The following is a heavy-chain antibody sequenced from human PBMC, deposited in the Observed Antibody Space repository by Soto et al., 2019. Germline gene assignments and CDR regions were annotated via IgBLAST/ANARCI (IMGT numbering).Heavy chain of an antibody. CDR1: GYTFTSYD. Sequence: QVQLVQSGAEVKKPGASVKVSCKASGYTFTSYDINWVRHATGQGLEWMGWMNPNSGNTGYAQKFQGRASLTWKTSRGTGYMEVRSLRSGDTAVYYCARRGYSTSWYYYDYYGMDVWGQGTTVTVSS. D-gene: IGHD6-13*01. V-gene: IGHV1-8*01. CDR2: MNPNSGNT. CDR3: ARRGYSTSWYYYDYYGMDV. J-gene: IGHJ6*02.